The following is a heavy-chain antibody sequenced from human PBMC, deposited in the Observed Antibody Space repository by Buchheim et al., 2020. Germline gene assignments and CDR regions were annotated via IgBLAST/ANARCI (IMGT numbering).Heavy chain of an antibody. CDR2: VSVTGAT. J-gene: IGHJ1*01. CDR3: ARGGFSSSQEFFQD. D-gene: IGHD6-13*01. V-gene: IGHV4-61*02. CDR1: GDSINSAADY. Sequence: QVQLQESGPGLAKPSQTLSLTCTVSGDSINSAADYWSWIRQPAGKGLEWIGRVSVTGATNYNPSLQSRVHISMDTSNSQFSLKMISVTAADTGVYFCARGGFSSSQEFFQDWGQGT.